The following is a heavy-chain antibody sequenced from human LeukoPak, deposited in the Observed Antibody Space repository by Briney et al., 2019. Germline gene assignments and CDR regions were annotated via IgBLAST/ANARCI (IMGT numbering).Heavy chain of an antibody. CDR2: IWYDGSNK. J-gene: IGHJ6*02. Sequence: GGSLRLSCAASGFTFSSYGMHWARQAPGKGLEWVAVIWYDGSNKYYADSVKGRFTISRDNSKNTLYLQMNSLRAEDTAVYYCARCLGSNYDFWSGYYGMDVWGQGTTVTVSS. CDR3: ARCLGSNYDFWSGYYGMDV. CDR1: GFTFSSYG. D-gene: IGHD3-3*01. V-gene: IGHV3-33*08.